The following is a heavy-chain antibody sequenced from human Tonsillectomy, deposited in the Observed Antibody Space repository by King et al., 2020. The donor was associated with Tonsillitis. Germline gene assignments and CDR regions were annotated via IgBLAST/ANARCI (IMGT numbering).Heavy chain of an antibody. CDR3: ARGAVAGAPANWYFDL. Sequence: VQLVESGGALVKPGVSLRLSCAVSVFTFSDYYMSWIRQAPGKGLEWVSYISSGTSYTNYADSVKGRFTISRDNTKNSLYLQMNSLRDEDTAVYYCARGAVAGAPANWYFDLWGRGTLVTVSS. J-gene: IGHJ2*01. CDR2: ISSGTSYT. CDR1: VFTFSDYY. D-gene: IGHD6-19*01. V-gene: IGHV3-11*06.